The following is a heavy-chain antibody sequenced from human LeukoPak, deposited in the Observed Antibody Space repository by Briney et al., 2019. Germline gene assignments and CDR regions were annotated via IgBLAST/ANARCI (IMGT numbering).Heavy chain of an antibody. J-gene: IGHJ4*02. CDR2: ISPDGETT. CDR1: GFTFSSIS. V-gene: IGHV3-21*06. D-gene: IGHD3-10*01. CDR3: TRDLPVPSLVRGIIIYGLIDY. Sequence: GGSLRLSCEASGFTFSSISMNWVRQAPGKGLEWVSSISPDGETTYHADSVKGRFTTSRDNAKSSLYLQMNSLRAEDTALYYCTRDLPVPSLVRGIIIYGLIDYWGQGTLVAVSS.